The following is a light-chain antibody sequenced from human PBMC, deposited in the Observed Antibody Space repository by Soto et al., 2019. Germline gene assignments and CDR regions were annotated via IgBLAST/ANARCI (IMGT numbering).Light chain of an antibody. V-gene: IGKV3-15*01. CDR1: ESVSSN. CDR2: GAS. CDR3: QQYNKWPLT. J-gene: IGKJ4*01. Sequence: EIVMTQSPATLSVSQGERATLSCRASESVSSNLAWYQQKPGQAPRLLIYGASTRATGIPARFSGSESGTEFTLTISSLQSEDFAVYYCQQYNKWPLTFGGGTKVEIK.